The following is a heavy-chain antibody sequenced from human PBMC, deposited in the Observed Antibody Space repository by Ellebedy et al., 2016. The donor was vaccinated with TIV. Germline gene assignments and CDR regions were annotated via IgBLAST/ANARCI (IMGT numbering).Heavy chain of an antibody. CDR2: IYYSGST. V-gene: IGHV4-59*01. Sequence: SETLSLXXTVSGVSITNYYWSWNRQSPGKGLEWIGSIYYSGSTNYNPSLKSRVTISVDTSKNQFSLKVTSVTPADTAVYYCARLPLWFGDEDGMDVWGQGTTVTVSS. CDR3: ARLPLWFGDEDGMDV. D-gene: IGHD3-10*01. CDR1: GVSITNYY. J-gene: IGHJ6*02.